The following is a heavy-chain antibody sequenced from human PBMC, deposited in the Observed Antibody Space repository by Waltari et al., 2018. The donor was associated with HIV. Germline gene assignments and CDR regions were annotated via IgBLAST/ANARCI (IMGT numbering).Heavy chain of an antibody. J-gene: IGHJ6*02. CDR3: ARREATVVRGVYYYGMDV. V-gene: IGHV3-74*01. CDR1: GFTFRSHW. CDR2: IHSDGSST. D-gene: IGHD3-10*01. Sequence: EVQLVESGGGLVQPGGSLRLPCAASGFTFRSHWMHWVRQAPGKGLVWVSRIHSDGSSTSYADFVKGRFTISRDNAKNTLYLEMNSLRAEDTAVYYCARREATVVRGVYYYGMDVWGQGTTVTVSS.